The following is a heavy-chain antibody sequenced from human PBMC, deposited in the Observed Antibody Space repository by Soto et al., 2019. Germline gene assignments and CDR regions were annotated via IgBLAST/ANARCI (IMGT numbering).Heavy chain of an antibody. V-gene: IGHV3-21*01. J-gene: IGHJ6*03. CDR3: ARVTPKGGNNYYYMDV. CDR1: GFPFSTYN. Sequence: GGSLRLSCAASGFPFSTYNMNWVRQAPGKGLEWVSSISSSSSYIFYTDSVRGRFTISRDNAQNSLYLQLNSLRAEDTAVYYCARVTPKGGNNYYYMDVWGKGTTVTVSS. CDR2: ISSSSSYI. D-gene: IGHD3-16*01.